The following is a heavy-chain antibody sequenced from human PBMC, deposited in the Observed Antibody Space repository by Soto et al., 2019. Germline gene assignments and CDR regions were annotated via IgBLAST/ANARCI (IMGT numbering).Heavy chain of an antibody. V-gene: IGHV1-2*04. CDR3: ARDVESSGWRPNYYFDY. CDR2: INPNSGGT. D-gene: IGHD6-19*01. Sequence: GASVKVSCKASGYTFTGYYMHWVRQAPGQGLEWMGWINPNSGGTNYAQKFQGWVTMTRDTSISTAYMELSRLRSDDTAVYYCARDVESSGWRPNYYFDYWGQGTLVTVSS. J-gene: IGHJ4*02. CDR1: GYTFTGYY.